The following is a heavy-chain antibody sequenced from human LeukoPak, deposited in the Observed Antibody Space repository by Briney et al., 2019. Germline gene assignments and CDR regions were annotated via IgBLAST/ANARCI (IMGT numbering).Heavy chain of an antibody. J-gene: IGHJ4*02. D-gene: IGHD6-13*01. CDR1: GFTFSTYN. Sequence: GGSLRLSCAASGFTFSTYNIHWVRQAPGKGLEWVAVISYDGSNKYYADSVKGRFTISRDNSKNTLDLQLNSLRAEDTAVYYCAKDRARAAAGFFDYWGQGTLVTVSS. V-gene: IGHV3-30*04. CDR3: AKDRARAAAGFFDY. CDR2: ISYDGSNK.